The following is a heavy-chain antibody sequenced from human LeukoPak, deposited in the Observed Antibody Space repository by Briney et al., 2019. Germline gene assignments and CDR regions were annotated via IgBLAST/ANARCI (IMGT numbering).Heavy chain of an antibody. V-gene: IGHV1-18*01. Sequence: ASVKVSCTASGYAFTSYYISWVRQAPGQGLEWMGWISAYNGNTNYAQELQGRVTMTTDTSTSTAYMELRSLRSDDTAVYYCAREDYDFWSGYYREYNWFDPWGQGTLVTVSS. CDR3: AREDYDFWSGYYREYNWFDP. J-gene: IGHJ5*02. CDR1: GYAFTSYY. CDR2: ISAYNGNT. D-gene: IGHD3-3*01.